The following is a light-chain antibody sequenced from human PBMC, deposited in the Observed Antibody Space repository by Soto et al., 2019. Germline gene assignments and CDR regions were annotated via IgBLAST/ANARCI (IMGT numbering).Light chain of an antibody. J-gene: IGKJ2*01. CDR2: AAS. V-gene: IGKV3-20*01. CDR3: QQFASSPL. CDR1: QSVNSRN. Sequence: EIVLTQSPGTLSLSPGERATLSCRASQSVNSRNLAWYQQKPGQAPRLLIYAASSRAPGIPDRFSGSGSGTDFTLTISRLEPDDFAVYYCQQFASSPLFGQGTKLEIK.